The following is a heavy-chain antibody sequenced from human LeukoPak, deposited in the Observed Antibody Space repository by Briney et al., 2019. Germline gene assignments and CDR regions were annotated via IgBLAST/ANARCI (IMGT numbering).Heavy chain of an antibody. CDR2: IYYSGST. J-gene: IGHJ5*02. CDR3: ARVSYYGSGSYPLWFDP. CDR1: GCSISSYY. Sequence: SETLSLTCTVSGCSISSYYWSWIRQPPGKGLEWIGYIYYSGSTNYNPSLKSRVTISVDTSKNQFSLKLSSVTAADTAVYYCARVSYYGSGSYPLWFDPWGQGTLVTVSS. V-gene: IGHV4-59*01. D-gene: IGHD3-10*01.